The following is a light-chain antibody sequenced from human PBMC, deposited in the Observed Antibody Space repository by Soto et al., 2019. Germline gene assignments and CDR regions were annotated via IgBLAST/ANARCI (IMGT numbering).Light chain of an antibody. CDR2: DAS. CDR1: QDISRW. Sequence: DIQMTQSPATLSASVGDRVSITCRTSQDISRWLAWYQQEPGKAPKVLIWDASSLQRGVPSRFTGSGSGTEFTLTINGLQPDDFATYYCQQYNGYRTWTFGQGTRLEIK. V-gene: IGKV1-5*01. J-gene: IGKJ5*01. CDR3: QQYNGYRTWT.